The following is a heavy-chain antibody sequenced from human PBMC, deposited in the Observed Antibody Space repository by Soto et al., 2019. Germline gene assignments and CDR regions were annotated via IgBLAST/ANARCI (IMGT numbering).Heavy chain of an antibody. D-gene: IGHD3-10*01. CDR1: GFTFSSYG. V-gene: IGHV3-30*18. CDR3: AKAYITMVRVDYFDN. CDR2: ISYDGTNK. Sequence: GGSLRLSCAASGFTFSSYGMHWVRQAPGKGLEWMAVISYDGTNKYYADSVHGRFTISRDNSKNTVDLQMERLRAEDTAVYYCAKAYITMVRVDYFDNWSQGIPVTVSS. J-gene: IGHJ4*02.